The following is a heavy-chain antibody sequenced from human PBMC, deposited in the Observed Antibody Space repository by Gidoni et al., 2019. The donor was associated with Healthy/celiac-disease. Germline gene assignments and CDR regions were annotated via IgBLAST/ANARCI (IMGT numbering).Heavy chain of an antibody. CDR1: GGSISSSS. CDR3: ARDRASHIVPALTFYGMDV. D-gene: IGHD2-8*01. Sequence: QVQLQESGPGLVKPSETLSLTCTVSGGSISSSSWSWIRQPPGKGLEWIGYIYYSGSTNYNPSLKSRVTISVDTSKNQFSLKLSSVTAADTAVYYCARDRASHIVPALTFYGMDVWGQGTTVTVSS. CDR2: IYYSGST. J-gene: IGHJ6*02. V-gene: IGHV4-59*01.